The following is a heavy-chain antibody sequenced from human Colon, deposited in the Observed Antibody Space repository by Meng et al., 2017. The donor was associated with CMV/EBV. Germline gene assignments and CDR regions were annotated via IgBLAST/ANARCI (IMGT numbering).Heavy chain of an antibody. J-gene: IGHJ4*02. D-gene: IGHD6-6*01. V-gene: IGHV6-1*01. Sequence: VSSNSAAWNWIRQSPSRGLEWLGRTYYRSKWYNDYAVSVKSRITINPDTSKNQFSLQLNSVTPEDTAVYFCAKGTSGQFVSKFDYWGQGTLVTVSS. CDR1: VSSNSAA. CDR3: AKGTSGQFVSKFDY. CDR2: TYYRSKWYN.